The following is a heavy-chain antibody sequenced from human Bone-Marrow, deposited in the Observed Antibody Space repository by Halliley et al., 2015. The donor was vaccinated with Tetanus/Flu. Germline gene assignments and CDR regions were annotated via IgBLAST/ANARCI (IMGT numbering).Heavy chain of an antibody. CDR3: ARHPISGTLVVQPALDY. D-gene: IGHD2-15*01. J-gene: IGHJ4*02. CDR2: IWRDGSGE. Sequence: SLRLSCAASGFIFNHYGMHWVRQAPGKGLEWVAVIWRDGSGEYYADSVTGRFIISRDDSRNTLFLQMNSLRADDTAVYYCARHPISGTLVVQPALDYWGQGTLVTVSS. V-gene: IGHV3-33*01. CDR1: GFIFNHYG.